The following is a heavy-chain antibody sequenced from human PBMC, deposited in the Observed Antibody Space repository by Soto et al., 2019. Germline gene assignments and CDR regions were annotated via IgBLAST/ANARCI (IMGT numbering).Heavy chain of an antibody. D-gene: IGHD3-10*01. Sequence: EVQLVQSGAEVKKPGESLKISCKGSGYSFTSYWIGWVRQMPGKGLEWMGIIYPGDSDTRYSPSFQGQVTISADKSISTAYLQWSILKASDTAMYYCARHAGYYGSGLEVGGLPDWGGPAQYGMDVWGQGTTVTVSS. CDR3: ARHAGYYGSGLEVGGLPDWGGPAQYGMDV. CDR2: IYPGDSDT. J-gene: IGHJ6*02. CDR1: GYSFTSYW. V-gene: IGHV5-51*01.